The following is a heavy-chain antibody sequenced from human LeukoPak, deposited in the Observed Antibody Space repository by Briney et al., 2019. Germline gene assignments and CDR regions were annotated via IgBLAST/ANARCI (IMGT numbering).Heavy chain of an antibody. Sequence: GGSLRLSCAASGFTFSSYAMSWVRQAPGKGLEWVSAISGSGGSTYYADSVKGRFTISRDNSKNTLYLQMNSLRAEDTAVYYCAKDKGPAAILLGWFDPWGQGTLDTVSS. D-gene: IGHD2-2*02. CDR3: AKDKGPAAILLGWFDP. CDR1: GFTFSSYA. CDR2: ISGSGGST. J-gene: IGHJ5*02. V-gene: IGHV3-23*01.